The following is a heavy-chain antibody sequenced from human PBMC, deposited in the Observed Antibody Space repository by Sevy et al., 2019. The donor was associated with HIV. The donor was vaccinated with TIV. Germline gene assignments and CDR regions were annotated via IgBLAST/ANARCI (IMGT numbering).Heavy chain of an antibody. CDR2: IWYDGINR. V-gene: IGHV3-33*01. J-gene: IGHJ4*02. CDR1: GFTFSSYG. D-gene: IGHD3-10*01. CDR3: ARDFYGSGSYYRFDF. Sequence: GGSLRLSCAASGFTFSSYGMHWVRQVPGKGLEWVALIWYDGINRYYADSVKGRFTISRDNSKKMLYLQMNGLRAEDTAVYYCARDFYGSGSYYRFDFWGQGILVTVSS.